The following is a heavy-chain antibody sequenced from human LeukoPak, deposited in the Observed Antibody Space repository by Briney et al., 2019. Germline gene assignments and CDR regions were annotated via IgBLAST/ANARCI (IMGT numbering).Heavy chain of an antibody. V-gene: IGHV3-23*01. Sequence: GGSLRPSCAASGFTFVSYAMSWVRQAPGKGLEWVSAISGGGYNTYYADSVKGRFTISRDNSRNTLYLQMNSLRAEDTAVYYCAKSVAIYFYYGLDVWGQGTTVAVSS. CDR2: ISGGGYNT. CDR3: AKSVAIYFYYGLDV. D-gene: IGHD3-3*01. CDR1: GFTFVSYA. J-gene: IGHJ6*02.